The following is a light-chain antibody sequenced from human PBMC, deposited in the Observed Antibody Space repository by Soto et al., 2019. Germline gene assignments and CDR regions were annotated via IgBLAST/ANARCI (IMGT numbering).Light chain of an antibody. V-gene: IGLV2-14*01. J-gene: IGLJ2*01. CDR3: SSYTSNSTPVV. Sequence: QSALTQPASVSGSPGQSINISCTGTSSDDGGYNYVSWYQQHPGKAPKLMIYDVSNRPSGVSNRFSGSKSGNTASLTISGLHAEDEADYYCSSYTSNSTPVVFGGGTKVTVL. CDR1: SSDDGGYNY. CDR2: DVS.